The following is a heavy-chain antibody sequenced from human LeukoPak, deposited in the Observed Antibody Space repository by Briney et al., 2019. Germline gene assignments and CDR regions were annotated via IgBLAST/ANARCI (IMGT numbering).Heavy chain of an antibody. Sequence: PGGSLRLSCEASGFTFSGYAMTWVRQAPGKGLEWVAVIWYDGSTQCYADSVKGRFTISRDNSKKTLYLQMNSLRVEDTAVYYCARGRIAAAFRGNDVFDIWGQGTMVTVSS. V-gene: IGHV3-33*08. CDR1: GFTFSGYA. D-gene: IGHD6-13*01. J-gene: IGHJ3*02. CDR3: ARGRIAAAFRGNDVFDI. CDR2: IWYDGSTQ.